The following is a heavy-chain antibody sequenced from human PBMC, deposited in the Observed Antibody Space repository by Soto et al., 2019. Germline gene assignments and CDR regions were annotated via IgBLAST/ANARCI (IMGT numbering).Heavy chain of an antibody. CDR2: ISAYNGNT. J-gene: IGHJ3*02. D-gene: IGHD2-15*01. CDR3: ARDMSTATPYAFDI. V-gene: IGHV1-18*01. CDR1: GYTFTSYG. Sequence: ASVKVSCKASGYTFTSYGISWVRQAPGQGLEWMGWISAYNGNTNYAQKLQGRVTMTTDTSTSTAYMELRSLRSDDTAVYYCARDMSTATPYAFDIWGQGTMVTVSS.